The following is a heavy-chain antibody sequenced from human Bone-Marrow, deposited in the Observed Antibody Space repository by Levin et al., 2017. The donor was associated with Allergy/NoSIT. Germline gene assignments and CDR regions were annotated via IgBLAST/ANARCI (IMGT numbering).Heavy chain of an antibody. J-gene: IGHJ4*02. CDR1: GFTVSSNY. CDR2: IYSGGST. V-gene: IGHV3-53*01. D-gene: IGHD1/OR15-1a*01. Sequence: ETLSLTCAASGFTVSSNYMSWVRQAPGKGLEWVSLIYSGGSTYYADSVKGRFTISRDNSKNTLYLQMNSLRAEDTAVYYCTGFSNKDCWGQGTLVTVSS. CDR3: TGFSNKDC.